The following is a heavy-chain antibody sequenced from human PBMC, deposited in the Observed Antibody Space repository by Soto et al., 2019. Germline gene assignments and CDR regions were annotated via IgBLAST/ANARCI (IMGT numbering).Heavy chain of an antibody. D-gene: IGHD5-18*01. Sequence: GGSLRLSCAASGFTFSSYGIHWVRQAPGKGLEWVAVISYDASNKYYADSVKGRFTISRDNSKSTLYLQMNSLRAEDTAVYYCAKDGSGYSYGLDAFDIWGQGTIVTVSS. J-gene: IGHJ3*02. CDR3: AKDGSGYSYGLDAFDI. CDR2: ISYDASNK. V-gene: IGHV3-30*18. CDR1: GFTFSSYG.